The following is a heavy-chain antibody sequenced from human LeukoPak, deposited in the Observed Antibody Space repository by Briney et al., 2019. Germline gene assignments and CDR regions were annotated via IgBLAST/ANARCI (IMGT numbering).Heavy chain of an antibody. CDR2: SNPNSGGT. CDR1: GYTFTGYY. J-gene: IGHJ4*02. Sequence: GASVKVSCKASGYTFTGYYMHWVRQAPGQGLEWMGWSNPNSGGTNYAQKFQGRVTMTRDTSISTAYMELSRLRPDDTAVYYCARDLSNVITFGGVIAYWGQGTLVTVSS. V-gene: IGHV1-2*02. CDR3: ARDLSNVITFGGVIAY. D-gene: IGHD3-16*02.